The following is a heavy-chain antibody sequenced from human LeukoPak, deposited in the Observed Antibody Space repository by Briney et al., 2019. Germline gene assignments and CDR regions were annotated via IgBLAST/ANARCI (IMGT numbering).Heavy chain of an antibody. CDR1: GFTFSSYG. Sequence: GGSLRLSCAASGFTFSSYGMHWVRQAPGKGLEYVSAISSNGANTFYANSVKGRFTISRDNSKNTLYLQMNSLRAEDTAVYYCAKVTAIFGVVMSAFDIWGQGTMVTVSS. D-gene: IGHD3-3*02. CDR3: AKVTAIFGVVMSAFDI. J-gene: IGHJ3*02. CDR2: ISSNGANT. V-gene: IGHV3-64*01.